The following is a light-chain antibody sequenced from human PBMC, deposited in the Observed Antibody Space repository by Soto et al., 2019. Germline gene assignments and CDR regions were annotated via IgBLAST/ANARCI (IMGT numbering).Light chain of an antibody. CDR3: QQGGNWPLT. Sequence: EIVMTQSPGTLSVSPGERATLSCRASENLNTNLAWYQQRPGQAPRLLIYGASTRATGVPARFTGSGSGTDFTLTISSLEPEDFAVYYCQQGGNWPLTFGQGTRLEIK. J-gene: IGKJ5*01. V-gene: IGKV3-11*01. CDR1: ENLNTN. CDR2: GAS.